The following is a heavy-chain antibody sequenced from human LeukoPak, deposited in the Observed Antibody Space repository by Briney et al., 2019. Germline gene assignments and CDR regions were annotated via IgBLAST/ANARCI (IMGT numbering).Heavy chain of an antibody. Sequence: GASVKVSCKASGYTVTGYDMHWVRQAPGQGLQWMGWINPNSGGTNYAQKFQGRVTMTRDTSISKAYMELSRLRSDDTAVYHCASSDGYDYPYYFDYWGQGTLVTVSS. CDR3: ASSDGYDYPYYFDY. CDR2: INPNSGGT. D-gene: IGHD5-12*01. CDR1: GYTVTGYD. J-gene: IGHJ4*02. V-gene: IGHV1-2*02.